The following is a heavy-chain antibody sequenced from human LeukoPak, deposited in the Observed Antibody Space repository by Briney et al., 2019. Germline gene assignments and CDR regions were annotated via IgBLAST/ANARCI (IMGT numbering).Heavy chain of an antibody. Sequence: GASVKVSXKASGYTFTTFGISWVRQAPGQGLGWMGWIIPNGGGTNYAQKFQGRVTMTRDTSISTAYMELSRLRSDDTAVYYCARATVVTILDYWGQGTLVTVSS. CDR3: ARATVVTILDY. CDR1: GYTFTTFG. D-gene: IGHD4-23*01. CDR2: IIPNGGGT. V-gene: IGHV1-2*02. J-gene: IGHJ4*02.